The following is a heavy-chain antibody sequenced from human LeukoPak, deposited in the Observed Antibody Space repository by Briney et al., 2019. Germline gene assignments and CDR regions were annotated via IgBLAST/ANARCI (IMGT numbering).Heavy chain of an antibody. D-gene: IGHD6-13*01. CDR3: ARGGNSSPYYFDY. Sequence: GGSLRLSCAASGFTVSSNYVSWVRQAPGKGLEWVSVIYSGGSTYYADSVKGRFTISRDNSKNTLYLQMNSLRAEDTAVYYCARGGNSSPYYFDYWGQGTLVTVSS. V-gene: IGHV3-53*01. CDR2: IYSGGST. J-gene: IGHJ4*02. CDR1: GFTVSSNY.